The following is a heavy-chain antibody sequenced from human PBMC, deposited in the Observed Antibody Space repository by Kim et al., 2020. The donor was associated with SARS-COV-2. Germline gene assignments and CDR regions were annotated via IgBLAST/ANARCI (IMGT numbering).Heavy chain of an antibody. CDR3: ARGRSGYPTFSKLGYFDL. D-gene: IGHD3-22*01. CDR1: GGSFSGYY. V-gene: IGHV4-34*01. Sequence: SETLSLTCAVYGGSFSGYYWSWIRQPPGKGLEWIGEINHSGSTNYNPSLKSRVTISVDTSKNQFSLKLSSVTAADTAVYYCARGRSGYPTFSKLGYFDLWGRGTLVTVSS. J-gene: IGHJ2*01. CDR2: INHSGST.